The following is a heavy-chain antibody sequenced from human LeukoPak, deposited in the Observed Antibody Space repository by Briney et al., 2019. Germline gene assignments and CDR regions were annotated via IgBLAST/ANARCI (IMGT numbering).Heavy chain of an antibody. CDR2: ISPHKGNT. Sequence: ASVKVSCKGSGYSFSNHGITWVRQAPGQGLEWIGWISPHKGNTNYQQRLQGRLIMTTDASTSTAYMELRDLRSDDTAIYYCARDQQQGNHYSFYYMDFWGEGTTVIVSS. D-gene: IGHD1-14*01. V-gene: IGHV1-18*01. CDR3: ARDQQQGNHYSFYYMDF. J-gene: IGHJ6*03. CDR1: GYSFSNHG.